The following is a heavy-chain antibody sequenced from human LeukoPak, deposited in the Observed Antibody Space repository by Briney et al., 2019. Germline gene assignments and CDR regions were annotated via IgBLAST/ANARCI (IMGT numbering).Heavy chain of an antibody. J-gene: IGHJ4*02. CDR2: IYYSGST. Sequence: SETLSLTCTVSGGSISSYYWTWIRQPPGKGLEWIGHIYYSGSTNYNPSLKSPVTISIETSKNQFSLRMSSVTAADTAVYYCARDKRRRLITMIVVVGPIDYWGQGTLVTVSS. V-gene: IGHV4-59*12. CDR3: ARDKRRRLITMIVVVGPIDY. D-gene: IGHD3-22*01. CDR1: GGSISSYY.